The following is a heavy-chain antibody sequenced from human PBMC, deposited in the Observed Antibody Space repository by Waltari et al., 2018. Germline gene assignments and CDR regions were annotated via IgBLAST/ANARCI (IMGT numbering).Heavy chain of an antibody. J-gene: IGHJ4*02. D-gene: IGHD3-10*01. V-gene: IGHV3-30*01. CDR1: GFPFSRYA. Sequence: QVQLVESGGGVVQPGRSLRLSCAASGFPFSRYAIPWVRQAPGKGLEWVAVISYDGSNKYYADSVKGRFTISRDNSKNTLYLQMNSLRAEDTAVYYCAREYYYGSGSFGYWGQGTLVTVSS. CDR3: AREYYYGSGSFGY. CDR2: ISYDGSNK.